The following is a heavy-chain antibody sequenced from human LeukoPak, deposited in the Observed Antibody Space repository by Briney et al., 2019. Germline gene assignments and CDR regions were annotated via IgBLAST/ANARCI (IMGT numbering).Heavy chain of an antibody. D-gene: IGHD3-22*01. CDR2: IYYSGST. CDR1: GGSFSGYY. J-gene: IGHJ4*02. CDR3: ARLSYDSSGTFDY. V-gene: IGHV4-31*11. Sequence: SETLSLTCAVYGGSFSGYYWSWIRQHPGKGLEWIGYIYYSGSTYYNPSLKSRVTISVDTSKNQFSLKLSSVTAADTAVYYCARLSYDSSGTFDYWGQGTLVTVSS.